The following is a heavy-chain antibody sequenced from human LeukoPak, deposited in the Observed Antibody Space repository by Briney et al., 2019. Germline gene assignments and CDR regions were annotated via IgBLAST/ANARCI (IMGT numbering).Heavy chain of an antibody. J-gene: IGHJ4*02. V-gene: IGHV4-39*01. CDR3: ARHAGGISATGTRPFDY. Sequence: SETLSLTCTVSGASFSSSTYYWGWIRQPPGKGLEWIGSIYYSGSTYYNPSLKSRVTMSVDTSKNQFPLKLSSVTAADTAVYYCARHAGGISATGTRPFDYWGQGTLVTVSS. CDR2: IYYSGST. CDR1: GASFSSSTYY. D-gene: IGHD6-13*01.